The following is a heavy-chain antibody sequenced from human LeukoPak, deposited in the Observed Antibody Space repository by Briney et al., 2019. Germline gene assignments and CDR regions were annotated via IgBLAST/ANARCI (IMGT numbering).Heavy chain of an antibody. CDR3: AKDHYDSSGYYGLGGGIDY. D-gene: IGHD3-22*01. J-gene: IGHJ4*02. CDR1: GFTFSSYA. Sequence: GASLRLSCAASGFTFSSYAMSWVRQAPGKGLEWVSAISGSGGSTYYADSVKGRFTISRGNSKNTLYLQMNSLRAEDTAVYYCAKDHYDSSGYYGLGGGIDYWGQGTLVTVSS. V-gene: IGHV3-23*01. CDR2: ISGSGGST.